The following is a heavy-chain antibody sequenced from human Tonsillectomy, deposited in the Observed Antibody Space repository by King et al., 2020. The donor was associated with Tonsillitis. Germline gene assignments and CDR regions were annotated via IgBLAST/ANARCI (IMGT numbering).Heavy chain of an antibody. CDR2: IYDDGGT. CDR3: ARGSRGGWSPFDY. CDR1: GGSISGSY. V-gene: IGHV4-59*01. D-gene: IGHD6-19*01. Sequence: MQLQESGPGLVKTSETLSLTCTVSGGSISGSYWSWIRQSPGKGLEWIGYIYDDGGTNYKPSLKSRLVISVDTSKNQFSLNLSSVTAADTAVYFCARGSRGGWSPFDYWGQGTLVTVSS. J-gene: IGHJ4*02.